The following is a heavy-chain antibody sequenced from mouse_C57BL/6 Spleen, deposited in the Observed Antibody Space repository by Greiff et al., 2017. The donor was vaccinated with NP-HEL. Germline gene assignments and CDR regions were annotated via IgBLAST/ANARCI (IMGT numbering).Heavy chain of an antibody. J-gene: IGHJ2*01. CDR2: IYPGNSDT. CDR3: TRDYGSSSYYFDY. Sequence: VQLQQSGTVLARPGASVKMSCKTSGYTFTSYWMHWVNQRPGQGLEWIGAIYPGNSDTSYNQKFKGKAKLTAVTSASTAYMELSSLTTEDSAVYCCTRDYGSSSYYFDYWGQGTTLTVSS. D-gene: IGHD1-1*01. V-gene: IGHV1-5*01. CDR1: GYTFTSYW.